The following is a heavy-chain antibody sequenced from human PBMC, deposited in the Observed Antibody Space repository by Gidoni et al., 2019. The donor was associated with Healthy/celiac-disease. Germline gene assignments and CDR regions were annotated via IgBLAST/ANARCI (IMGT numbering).Heavy chain of an antibody. Sequence: QVQLVESGGGVVQPGRSLRLSCAASGFTFSSYGMHWVRQAPGKGLEWVAVISYDGSNKYYADSVKGRFTISRDNSKNTLYLQMNSLRAEDTAVYYCAKEGPTPWEYYGMDVWGQGTTVTVSS. CDR3: AKEGPTPWEYYGMDV. V-gene: IGHV3-30*18. CDR2: ISYDGSNK. J-gene: IGHJ6*02. CDR1: GFTFSSYG. D-gene: IGHD1-26*01.